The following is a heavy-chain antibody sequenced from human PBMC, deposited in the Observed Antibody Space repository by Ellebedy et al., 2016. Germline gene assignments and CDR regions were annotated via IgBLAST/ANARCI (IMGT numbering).Heavy chain of an antibody. Sequence: GGSLRLSCAASGFTFSSYSMNWVRQAPGKGLEWVSSISSSSSYIYYADSVKGRFTISRDNAKNSLYLQMNSLRAEDTAVYYCARATGGITLTGEEYDAFDIWGQGTMVTVSS. CDR3: ARATGGITLTGEEYDAFDI. CDR1: GFTFSSYS. CDR2: ISSSSSYI. J-gene: IGHJ3*02. D-gene: IGHD7-27*01. V-gene: IGHV3-21*01.